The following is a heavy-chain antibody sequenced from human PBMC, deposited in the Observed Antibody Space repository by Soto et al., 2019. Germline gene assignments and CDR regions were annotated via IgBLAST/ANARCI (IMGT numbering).Heavy chain of an antibody. J-gene: IGHJ4*02. CDR2: ISYDGSNK. V-gene: IGHV3-30-3*01. Sequence: QVQLVESGGGVVQPGRSLRLSCAASGFTFSSYAMHWVRQAPGKGLEWVAVISYDGSNKYCADSVKGRFTISRDNSKNTLYLQMNSLRAEDTAVYYCWGSSYGYSRYWGQGTLVTVSS. D-gene: IGHD5-18*01. CDR3: WGSSYGYSRY. CDR1: GFTFSSYA.